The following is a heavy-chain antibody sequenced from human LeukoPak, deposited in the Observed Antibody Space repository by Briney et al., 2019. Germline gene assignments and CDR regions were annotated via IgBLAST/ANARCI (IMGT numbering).Heavy chain of an antibody. D-gene: IGHD3-10*01. V-gene: IGHV4-39*01. Sequence: SETLSLTCTVSGGSITSSSYYWGWLRQPPGKGLEWIGSIYYSGSTYYNPSPKSRVTITVDTSKNQFSLKLSSVTAADTAVYYCARNFLSTMVRGLNWFDPWGEGTLVTVSS. J-gene: IGHJ5*02. CDR1: GGSITSSSYY. CDR2: IYYSGST. CDR3: ARNFLSTMVRGLNWFDP.